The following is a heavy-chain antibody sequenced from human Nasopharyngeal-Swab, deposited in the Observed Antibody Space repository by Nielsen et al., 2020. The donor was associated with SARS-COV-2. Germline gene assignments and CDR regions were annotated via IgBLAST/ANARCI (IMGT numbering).Heavy chain of an antibody. CDR1: GGSFSGYY. V-gene: IGHV4-34*01. J-gene: IGHJ4*02. CDR3: ARGYVTVSYYDSSGYSLDY. CDR2: INHSGST. Sequence: SETLSLTCAVYGGSFSGYYWSWIRQPPGKGLEWIGEINHSGSTNYNPSLKSRVTISVDPSKNQFSLKLSSVTAADTAVYYCARGYVTVSYYDSSGYSLDYWGQGTLVTVSS. D-gene: IGHD3-22*01.